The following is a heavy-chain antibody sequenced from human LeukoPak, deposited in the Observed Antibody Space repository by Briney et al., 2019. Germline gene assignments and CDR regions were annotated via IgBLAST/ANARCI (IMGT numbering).Heavy chain of an antibody. Sequence: SATLSLTCAVYGGSFSGYYWSWIRQPPGKGLEWIGEINHSGSTNYNPSLKSRVTISVDTSKNQFSLKLSSVTAADTAVYYCARGRGAPRYFDFWGQGTLVTVSS. CDR1: GGSFSGYY. V-gene: IGHV4-34*01. D-gene: IGHD3-10*01. CDR3: ARGRGAPRYFDF. CDR2: INHSGST. J-gene: IGHJ4*02.